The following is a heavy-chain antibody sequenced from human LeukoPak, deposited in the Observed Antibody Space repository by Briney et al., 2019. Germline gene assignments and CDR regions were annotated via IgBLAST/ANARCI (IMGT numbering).Heavy chain of an antibody. D-gene: IGHD5-18*01. CDR2: IYTSGST. Sequence: SETLSLTCTVSGGSISSNYWSWIRQPAGKGLEWIGRIYTSGSTNYNPSLKSRVTMSVDTSKNQFSLKLSSVTAADTAVYYCASIDTAMYAFDIWGQGTMVTVSS. V-gene: IGHV4-4*07. CDR1: GGSISSNY. J-gene: IGHJ3*02. CDR3: ASIDTAMYAFDI.